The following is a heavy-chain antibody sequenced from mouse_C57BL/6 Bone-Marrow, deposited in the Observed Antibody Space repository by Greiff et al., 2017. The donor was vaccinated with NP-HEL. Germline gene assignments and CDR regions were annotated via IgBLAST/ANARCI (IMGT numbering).Heavy chain of an antibody. CDR2: IYPRSGNT. V-gene: IGHV1-81*01. CDR1: GYTFTSYG. J-gene: IGHJ2*01. Sequence: VQRVESGAELARPGASVKLSCKASGYTFTSYGISWVKQRTGQGLEWIGEIYPRSGNTYYNEKFKGKATLTADKSSSTAYMELRSLTSEDSAVYFCALTGYFDYWGQGTTLTVSS. CDR3: ALTGYFDY. D-gene: IGHD4-1*01.